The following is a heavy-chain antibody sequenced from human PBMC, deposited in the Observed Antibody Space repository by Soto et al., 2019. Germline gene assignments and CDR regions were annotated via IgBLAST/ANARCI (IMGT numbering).Heavy chain of an antibody. V-gene: IGHV1-2*02. CDR3: AKDLTRQLAYWLDP. J-gene: IGHJ5*02. CDR2: INAHSGGT. D-gene: IGHD6-6*01. Sequence: ASVKVSCKASGFSFTGYYIHWLRQAPGQGLEWMGWINAHSGGTEYAQKFQGRVTLTRDTSIATACLTLTSLTSDDTALYYCAKDLTRQLAYWLDPWGQGTQVTVSS. CDR1: GFSFTGYY.